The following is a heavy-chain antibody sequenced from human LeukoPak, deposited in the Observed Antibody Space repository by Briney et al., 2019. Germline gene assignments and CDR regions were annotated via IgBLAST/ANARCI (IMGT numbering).Heavy chain of an antibody. J-gene: IGHJ4*02. D-gene: IGHD3-22*01. Sequence: PGGSLRLSCAASGFTFDDYAMHWVRQAPGKGLEWVSGISWNSGSIGYADSVEGRFTISRDNAKNSLYLQMNSLRAEDMALYYCAKGDYYYDSSGYIDYWGQGTLVTVSS. CDR3: AKGDYYYDSSGYIDY. CDR2: ISWNSGSI. V-gene: IGHV3-9*03. CDR1: GFTFDDYA.